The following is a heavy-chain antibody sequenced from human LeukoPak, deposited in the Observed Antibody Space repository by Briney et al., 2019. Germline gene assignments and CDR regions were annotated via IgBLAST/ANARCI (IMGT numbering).Heavy chain of an antibody. CDR3: ANGGVGISASIFDY. Sequence: GGSLRLSCAASGFTFSSYVMHWVRQAPGKGLEWVSAISGSGGSTYYADSVKGRFTISRDNSKNTLYLQMNSLRAEDTAVYYCANGGVGISASIFDYWGQGTLVTVSS. CDR2: ISGSGGST. D-gene: IGHD2-8*02. J-gene: IGHJ4*02. CDR1: GFTFSSYV. V-gene: IGHV3-23*01.